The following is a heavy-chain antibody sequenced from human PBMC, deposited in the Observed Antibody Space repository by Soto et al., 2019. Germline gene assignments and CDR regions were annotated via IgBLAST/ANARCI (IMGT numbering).Heavy chain of an antibody. D-gene: IGHD2-15*01. V-gene: IGHV4-59*01. CDR2: IYYSGST. Sequence: ASEALSLTCTVSGGSISSYYWSWIRQPPGKGLEWIGYIYYSGSTNYNPSLKSRVTISVDTSKNQFSLKLSSVTAADTAVYYCAGGCSGGSCYDYWGQGTLVTVSS. J-gene: IGHJ4*02. CDR1: GGSISSYY. CDR3: AGGCSGGSCYDY.